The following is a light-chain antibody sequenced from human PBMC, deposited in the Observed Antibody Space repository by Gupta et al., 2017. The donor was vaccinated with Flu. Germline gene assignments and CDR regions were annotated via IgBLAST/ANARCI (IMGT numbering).Light chain of an antibody. J-gene: IGLJ2*01. CDR3: QVWDSIAI. Sequence: SYELTQQLSVSVALGQTARITCEGEKIGTKNVHWYQQMPGQAPVLVMYRRTTRPLGIPERFSGANSGNTATLIISRVEAGDEDYDYCQVWDSIAIFGGGTRLTVL. V-gene: IGLV3-9*01. CDR2: RRT. CDR1: KIGTKN.